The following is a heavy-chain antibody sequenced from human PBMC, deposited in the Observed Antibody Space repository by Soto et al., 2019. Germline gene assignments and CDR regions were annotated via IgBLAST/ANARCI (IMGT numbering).Heavy chain of an antibody. CDR2: INHSGST. CDR3: ARQWGKAWAFYYYYGMDV. Sequence: PSETLSLTCAVYGGSFSGYYWSWIRQPPGKGLEWIGEINHSGSTNYNPSLKSRVTISVDTSKNQFSLKLSSVTAADTAVYYCARQWGKAWAFYYYYGMDVWGQGTTVTV. V-gene: IGHV4-34*01. D-gene: IGHD3-16*01. CDR1: GGSFSGYY. J-gene: IGHJ6*02.